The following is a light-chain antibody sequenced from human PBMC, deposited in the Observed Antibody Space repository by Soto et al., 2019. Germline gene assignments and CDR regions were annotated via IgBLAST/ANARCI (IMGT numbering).Light chain of an antibody. Sequence: DIQMTQSPSTLSASIGDRVTITCRASQTINNWLAWYQQKPGKAPNLLIYHASSLETGVPSRFSGSAFGTEFTLTISSLQPDDFVTYYCQHYNSYPWTFGQGTKVEIK. V-gene: IGKV1-5*01. CDR2: HAS. J-gene: IGKJ1*01. CDR1: QTINNW. CDR3: QHYNSYPWT.